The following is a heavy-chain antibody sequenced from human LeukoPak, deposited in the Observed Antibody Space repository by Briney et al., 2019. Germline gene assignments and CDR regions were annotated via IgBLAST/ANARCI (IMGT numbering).Heavy chain of an antibody. CDR3: ARDRSEYSDAFDI. CDR2: IWYDGSNK. V-gene: IGHV3-33*01. CDR1: GFTFSSYG. D-gene: IGHD6-6*01. Sequence: GGSLRLSCAASGFTFSSYGMHWVRQAPGKGLEWVAVIWYDGSNKYYADSVKGRFTISRDNSKNTLYLQMNSLRAEDTAVYYCARDRSEYSDAFDIWGQGTMVTVSS. J-gene: IGHJ3*02.